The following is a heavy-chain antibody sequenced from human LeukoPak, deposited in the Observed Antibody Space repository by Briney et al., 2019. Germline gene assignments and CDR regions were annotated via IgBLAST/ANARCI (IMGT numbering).Heavy chain of an antibody. V-gene: IGHV3-7*01. J-gene: IGHJ4*02. CDR2: IKQDGSNK. CDR3: AKDRPTYYDFWSGYGNFDY. CDR1: GFTFSSNW. D-gene: IGHD3-3*01. Sequence: GVSLRLSCAASGFTFSSNWMSWVRQAPGKGLEWVANIKQDGSNKYYADSVKGRFTISRDNSKNTLYLQMNSLRAEDTAVYYCAKDRPTYYDFWSGYGNFDYWGQGTLVTVSS.